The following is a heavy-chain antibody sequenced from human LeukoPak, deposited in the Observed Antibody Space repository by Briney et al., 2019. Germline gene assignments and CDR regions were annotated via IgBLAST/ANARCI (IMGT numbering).Heavy chain of an antibody. CDR1: GYTFTGYY. J-gene: IGHJ5*02. CDR3: AGDRVASGGVIIVGNWFDP. D-gene: IGHD3-3*01. V-gene: IGHV1-2*04. Sequence: GASVKVSCKASGYTFTGYYMHWVRQAPGQGLDWMGWINPNSGDTNYAQKFQGWVTMTRDTSISTAYMELSRLRSDDTAVYYCAGDRVASGGVIIVGNWFDPWGQGTLVTVSS. CDR2: INPNSGDT.